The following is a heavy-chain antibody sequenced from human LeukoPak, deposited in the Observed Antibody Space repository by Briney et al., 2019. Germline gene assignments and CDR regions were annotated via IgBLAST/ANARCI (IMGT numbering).Heavy chain of an antibody. J-gene: IGHJ6*03. CDR3: ARDSGGYDADYYYYYMDV. CDR1: GGSFSGYY. V-gene: IGHV4-34*01. CDR2: INHSGST. Sequence: SETLSLTCAVYGGSFSGYYWSWIRQPPGKGLEWIGEINHSGSTNYNPSLKSRVTISVDTSKNQFSLKLSSVTAADTAVYYCARDSGGYDADYYYYYMDVWGKGTTVTISS. D-gene: IGHD5-12*01.